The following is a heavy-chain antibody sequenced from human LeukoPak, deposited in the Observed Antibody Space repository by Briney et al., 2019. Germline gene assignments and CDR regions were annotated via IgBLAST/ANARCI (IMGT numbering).Heavy chain of an antibody. D-gene: IGHD4-17*01. V-gene: IGHV4-4*07. J-gene: IGHJ3*02. CDR1: GGSISSYY. Sequence: PSETLSLTCTVSGGSISSYYWSWIRQPAGKGLEWIGRIYTSGSTNYNPSLKSRVTMSVDTSKNQFSLKLSSVTAADTAVYYCARVAIYYGGNSHAFDIWGQGTMVTVSS. CDR2: IYTSGST. CDR3: ARVAIYYGGNSHAFDI.